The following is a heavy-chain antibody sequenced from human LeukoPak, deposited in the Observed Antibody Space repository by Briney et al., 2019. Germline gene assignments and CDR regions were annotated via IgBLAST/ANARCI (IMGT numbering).Heavy chain of an antibody. J-gene: IGHJ6*02. CDR2: ISFDGSNK. CDR1: GFTFSSYA. D-gene: IGHD3-9*01. CDR3: ARVCDILTGCPYYYYGMDV. Sequence: GGSLRLSCAASGFTFSSYAMHWVRQAPGKGLEWVAVISFDGSNKYYADSVKGRFTISRDNSKNTLYLQMNSLRAEDTAVYYCARVCDILTGCPYYYYGMDVWGQGTTVTVSS. V-gene: IGHV3-30-3*01.